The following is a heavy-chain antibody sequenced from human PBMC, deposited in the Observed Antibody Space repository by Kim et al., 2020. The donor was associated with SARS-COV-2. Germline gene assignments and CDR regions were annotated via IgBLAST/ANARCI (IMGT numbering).Heavy chain of an antibody. CDR3: ARVRVVVPAARNWFDP. CDR1: GGSISSGGYY. D-gene: IGHD2-2*01. V-gene: IGHV4-31*01. J-gene: IGHJ5*02. CDR2: IYYSGST. Sequence: SETLSLTCTVSGGSISSGGYYWSWIRQHPGKGLEWIGYIYYSGSTYYNPSLKSHVTISVDTSKNQFSLKLSSVTAADTAVYYCARVRVVVPAARNWFDPWGQGTLVTVSS.